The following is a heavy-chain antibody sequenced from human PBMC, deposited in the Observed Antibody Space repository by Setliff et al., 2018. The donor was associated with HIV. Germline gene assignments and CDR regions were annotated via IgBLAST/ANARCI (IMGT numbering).Heavy chain of an antibody. V-gene: IGHV3-23*01. D-gene: IGHD3-10*01. J-gene: IGHJ3*01. CDR2: ISGSGGTK. Sequence: QSGGSLRLSCVASEFTFSSYAMNWVRQAPGKGLEWVSTISGSGGTKYYADSVKGRFTISRDNSKNTLYLRMDSLRAEDTAIYYCAKDSRRGDAYNVGVFDFWGQGTMVTVTS. CDR3: AKDSRRGDAYNVGVFDF. CDR1: EFTFSSYA.